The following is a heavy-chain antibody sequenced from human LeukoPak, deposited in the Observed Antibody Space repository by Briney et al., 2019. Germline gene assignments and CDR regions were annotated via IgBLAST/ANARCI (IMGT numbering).Heavy chain of an antibody. CDR2: FDPEDGET. V-gene: IGHV1-24*01. D-gene: IGHD1-26*01. Sequence: GASVKVSCKVSGYTLTELSMHWVRQAPGKGLEWMGGFDPEDGETIYAQKFQGRVTMTEDTSTDTAYMELSSLRSEDTAVYYCATDRRALSGSYYDPGNWFDPWGQGTLVTVSS. J-gene: IGHJ5*02. CDR3: ATDRRALSGSYYDPGNWFDP. CDR1: GYTLTELS.